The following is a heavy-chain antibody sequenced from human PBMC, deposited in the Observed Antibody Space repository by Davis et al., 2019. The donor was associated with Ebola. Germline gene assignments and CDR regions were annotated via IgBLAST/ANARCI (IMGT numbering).Heavy chain of an antibody. J-gene: IGHJ3*01. CDR3: GMRAPPDAFEL. Sequence: HTGGSLRLSCTASGFTFNKYWMHWVRLAPEKGLVWVSHITSDGRITRYADSVKGRFTISRDNSRNTLDLQMNSLRVEDTAVYFCGMRAPPDAFELWGQGTMVTVSS. V-gene: IGHV3-74*01. CDR1: GFTFNKYW. CDR2: ITSDGRIT.